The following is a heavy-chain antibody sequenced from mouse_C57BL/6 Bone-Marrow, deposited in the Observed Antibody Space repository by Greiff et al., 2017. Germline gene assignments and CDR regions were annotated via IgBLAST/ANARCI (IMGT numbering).Heavy chain of an antibody. CDR3: ATGRARAWFAY. CDR2: INPGSGGT. J-gene: IGHJ3*01. CDR1: GYAFTNYL. Sequence: QVQLQQSGAELVRPGTSVKVSCKASGYAFTNYLIEWVKQRPGQGLEWIGVINPGSGGTNYNEKFKGKGTLTAEKSASTAYMQLSSLTTEESAVYFCATGRARAWFAYWGQGTLVTVSA. D-gene: IGHD3-3*01. V-gene: IGHV1-54*01.